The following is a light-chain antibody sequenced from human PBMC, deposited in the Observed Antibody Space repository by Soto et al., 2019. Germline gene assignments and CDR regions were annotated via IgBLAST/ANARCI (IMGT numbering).Light chain of an antibody. J-gene: IGLJ2*01. CDR3: CSYAGSSTYVL. Sequence: QSALTQPASVSGSPGQSITISCTGSSSDVGTYNLVSWYQQHPGTAPKLIIYEVNKRPSGVSNRFSGSKSGNTASLTISGLQAEDEADYYCCSYAGSSTYVLFGGGTQLTVL. CDR2: EVN. V-gene: IGLV2-23*02. CDR1: SSDVGTYNL.